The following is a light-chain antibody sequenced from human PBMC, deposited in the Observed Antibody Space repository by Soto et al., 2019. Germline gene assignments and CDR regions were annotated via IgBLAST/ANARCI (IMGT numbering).Light chain of an antibody. V-gene: IGKV3-20*01. CDR3: QQYGSSGT. Sequence: EIMMTQSPAILSVSPGERATLSFRASQSVSINLAWYQQKPGQAPRLLIYGASNRAPGIPDRFSGSGSGTDFTLTISRLEPEDFAVYYCQQYGSSGTFGQGTKVDIK. CDR1: QSVSIN. CDR2: GAS. J-gene: IGKJ1*01.